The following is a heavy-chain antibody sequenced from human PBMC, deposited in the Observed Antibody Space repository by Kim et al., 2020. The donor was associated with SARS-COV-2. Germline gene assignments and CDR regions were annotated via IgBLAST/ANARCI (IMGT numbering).Heavy chain of an antibody. V-gene: IGHV3-23*01. CDR3: AKASGGYSYGYDY. J-gene: IGHJ4*02. D-gene: IGHD5-18*01. Sequence: ADSVTGRVTTARDNSKNTLYLQMNSLRAEDTAVYYCAKASGGYSYGYDYWGQGTLVTVSS.